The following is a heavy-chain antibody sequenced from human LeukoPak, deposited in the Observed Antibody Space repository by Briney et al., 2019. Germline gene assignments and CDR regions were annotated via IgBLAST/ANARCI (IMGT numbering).Heavy chain of an antibody. V-gene: IGHV3-23*01. Sequence: GGSLRLSCAASGFTFSNYAMNWVRQAPGKGLEWVSDISKSGGSTYYADSVKGRFTISRDNSKNTLYLQMNNLRAEDTAVYYCAGRLRFGELPTWGQGTLVTVSS. CDR2: ISKSGGST. CDR3: AGRLRFGELPT. CDR1: GFTFSNYA. J-gene: IGHJ5*02. D-gene: IGHD3-10*01.